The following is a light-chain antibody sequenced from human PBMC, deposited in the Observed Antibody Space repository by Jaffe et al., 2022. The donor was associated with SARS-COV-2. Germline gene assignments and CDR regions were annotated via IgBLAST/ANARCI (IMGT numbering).Light chain of an antibody. V-gene: IGLV2-14*03. Sequence: QSALTQPASVSGSPGQSITISCTGTSSDVGAYNFVSWYQQHPGKAPKLMIYDVSNRPSGVSNRFSGSKSGNMASLTISGVQAEDEADYYCSSYTTSSTLVFGGGTKLTVL. CDR1: SSDVGAYNF. J-gene: IGLJ3*02. CDR3: SSYTTSSTLV. CDR2: DVS.